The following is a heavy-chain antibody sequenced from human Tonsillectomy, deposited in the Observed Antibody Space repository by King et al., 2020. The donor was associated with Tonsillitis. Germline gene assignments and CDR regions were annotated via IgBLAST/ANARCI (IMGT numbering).Heavy chain of an antibody. CDR2: IYYSGST. CDR3: AGGDSLFFNY. J-gene: IGHJ4*02. V-gene: IGHV4-59*08. Sequence: QLQESGPGLVKPSETLSLTCTVSGGSISSYYWSWIRQPPGKGLEWIGYIYYSGSTNYNPSLKSRVTISVDTSKNQFSLKLSSVTAADTAVYYCAGGDSLFFNYWGQGTLVTVSS. D-gene: IGHD3/OR15-3a*01. CDR1: GGSISSYY.